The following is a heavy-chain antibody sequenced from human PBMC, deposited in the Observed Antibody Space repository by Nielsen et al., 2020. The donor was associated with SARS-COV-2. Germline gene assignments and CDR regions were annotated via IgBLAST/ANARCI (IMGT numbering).Heavy chain of an antibody. CDR1: GFSFSTSW. Sequence: GESLKISCAASGFSFSTSWMNWVRQGPGKRLEWVANINPDGSMKRHVDSVMGRFTISRDNAKNSLYLEMNSLRAEDTAIYYCARAGIAASTPEDYYYYGMDVWGQGTAVTVSS. D-gene: IGHD6-13*01. V-gene: IGHV3-7*02. J-gene: IGHJ6*02. CDR2: INPDGSMK. CDR3: ARAGIAASTPEDYYYYGMDV.